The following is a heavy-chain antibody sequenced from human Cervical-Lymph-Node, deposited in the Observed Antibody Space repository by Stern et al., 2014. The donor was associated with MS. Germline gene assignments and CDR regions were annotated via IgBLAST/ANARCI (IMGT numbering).Heavy chain of an antibody. V-gene: IGHV3-48*02. CDR2: ISSSRSTI. CDR3: ARANYDFWSGNSSFQRYYYGMDV. Sequence: EVQLVESGGGLVQPGGSLRLSCAASGFTFSSYSMNWVRHAPGKGLEWISYISSSRSTIYYADSVKGRFTISRDNAKNSLYLQMNSLRDEDTAVYYCARANYDFWSGNSSFQRYYYGMDVWGQGTTVTVSS. CDR1: GFTFSSYS. D-gene: IGHD3-3*01. J-gene: IGHJ6*02.